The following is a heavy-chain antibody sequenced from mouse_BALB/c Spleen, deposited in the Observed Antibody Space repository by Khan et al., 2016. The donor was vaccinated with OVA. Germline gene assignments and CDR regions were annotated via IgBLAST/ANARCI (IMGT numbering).Heavy chain of an antibody. D-gene: IGHD4-1*01. V-gene: IGHV1-9*01. CDR3: ARGAGTTYGMDY. CDR2: ILPGRNIS. J-gene: IGHJ4*01. Sequence: QVQLQQSGAELMKPGASVKMSCKASGYTFSSYWIEWVKQRPGHGLEWIGEILPGRNISNYNEKFKGKASFTADTSSNIAYMQLNSLTSEDSAVYYCARGAGTTYGMDYWGQGTSVTVSS. CDR1: GYTFSSYW.